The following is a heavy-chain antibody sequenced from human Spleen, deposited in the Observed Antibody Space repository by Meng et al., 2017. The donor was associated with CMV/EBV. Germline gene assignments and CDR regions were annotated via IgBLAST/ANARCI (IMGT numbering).Heavy chain of an antibody. CDR1: GYNFPNYW. J-gene: IGHJ4*02. CDR3: ARRGYSYSADS. D-gene: IGHD5-18*01. CDR2: IYPGDSDT. Sequence: GESLKISCSASGYNFPNYWMAWVRQTPGKGLEWMGFIYPGDSDTTYSPSFQGQVTISADNSISTAYLQWSSLEASDTAIYYCARRGYSYSADSWGQGTLVTVSS. V-gene: IGHV5-51*01.